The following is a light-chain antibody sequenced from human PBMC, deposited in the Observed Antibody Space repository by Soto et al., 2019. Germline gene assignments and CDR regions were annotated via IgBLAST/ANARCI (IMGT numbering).Light chain of an antibody. CDR1: SSDVGSYNY. CDR3: SSYTSSSTL. J-gene: IGLJ1*01. Sequence: SVLTEPASVSGSPGQSITISYTGTSSDVGSYNYVSWYQQHPGKAPKLMIYEVSDRPSGISSRFSGSKSGNTASLTISGLQTEDEADYYCSSYTSSSTLFGTGTKVTVL. V-gene: IGLV2-14*01. CDR2: EVS.